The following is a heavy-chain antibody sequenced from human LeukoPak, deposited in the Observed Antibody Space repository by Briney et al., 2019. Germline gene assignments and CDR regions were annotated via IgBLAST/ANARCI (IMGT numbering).Heavy chain of an antibody. CDR2: IYYSGST. Sequence: SETLSLTCAVYGGSFSGYYWSWIRQPPGKGLEWIGYIYYSGSTNYNPSLKSRVTISVDTSKNQFSLKLSSVTAADTAVYYCARRSYSNYFDFWGQGTLVTVSS. V-gene: IGHV4-59*08. J-gene: IGHJ4*02. CDR1: GGSFSGYY. CDR3: ARRSYSNYFDF. D-gene: IGHD1-26*01.